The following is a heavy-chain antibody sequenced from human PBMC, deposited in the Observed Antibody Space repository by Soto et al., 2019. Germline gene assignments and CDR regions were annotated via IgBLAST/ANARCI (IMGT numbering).Heavy chain of an antibody. J-gene: IGHJ4*02. Sequence: QVQLVQSRAEVKKPGSSVKVSCKASGGTFSSYAFNWVRQAPGQGLEWMGGVIPIFGAANYAQNFQGRVTITADESMTTAYMELSSLRSEDTAVYYCARGREMGYWGQGTLVIVYS. V-gene: IGHV1-69*12. CDR3: ARGREMGY. CDR2: VIPIFGAA. CDR1: GGTFSSYA.